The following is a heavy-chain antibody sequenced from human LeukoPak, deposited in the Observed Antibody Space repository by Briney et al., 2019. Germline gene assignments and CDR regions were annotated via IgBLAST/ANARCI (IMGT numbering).Heavy chain of an antibody. J-gene: IGHJ6*02. CDR1: GGSFSGYY. CDR3: ARGPWGYYYYGMDV. V-gene: IGHV4-34*01. CDR2: INHSGST. D-gene: IGHD3-16*01. Sequence: KPSETLSLTCAVYGGSFSGYYWSWICQPPGKGLEWIGEINHSGSTNYNPSLKSRVTISVDTSKNQFSLKLSSVTAADTAVYYCARGPWGYYYYGMDVWGQGTTVTVSS.